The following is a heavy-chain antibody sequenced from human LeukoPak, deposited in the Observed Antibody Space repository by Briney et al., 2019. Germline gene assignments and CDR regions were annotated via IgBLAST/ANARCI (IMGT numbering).Heavy chain of an antibody. V-gene: IGHV4-34*01. D-gene: IGHD6-13*01. CDR2: INHSGST. J-gene: IGHJ4*02. Sequence: PSETLSLTCAVYGGSFSGYYWSWIRQPPGKGLEWIGEINHSGSTNYNPSLKSRVTISVDTSKNQFSLKLSSVTAADTAVYYCAKANHLLSSSWLIIDYWGQGTLVTVSS. CDR3: AKANHLLSSSWLIIDY. CDR1: GGSFSGYY.